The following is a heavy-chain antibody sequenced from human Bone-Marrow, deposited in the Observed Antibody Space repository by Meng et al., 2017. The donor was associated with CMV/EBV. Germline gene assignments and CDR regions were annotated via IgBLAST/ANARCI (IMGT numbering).Heavy chain of an antibody. CDR1: GYTFTGYY. V-gene: IGHV1-2*02. Sequence: ASVKVSCKASGYTFTGYYMHWVRQAPGQGLEWMGWINPNSGGTNYAQKFQGRVTMTRDTSISTAYMELSRLRSDDTAVYYCARQNTVVTPFDYWGQGTLVTVSS. CDR2: INPNSGGT. CDR3: ARQNTVVTPFDY. J-gene: IGHJ4*02. D-gene: IGHD4-23*01.